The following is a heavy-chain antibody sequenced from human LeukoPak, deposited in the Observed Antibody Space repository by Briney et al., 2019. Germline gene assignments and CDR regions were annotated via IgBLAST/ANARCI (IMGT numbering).Heavy chain of an antibody. Sequence: PGGSLRLSCAASGFTFSSYAMSWVRQAPGKGLEWLSGISGSGGSTYYADSVKGRCTISRDNAKNALHLQMNSLTAEDTAVYYCVLYLFSSFAFDFWGQGTMVTVSS. CDR1: GFTFSSYA. CDR2: ISGSGGST. CDR3: VLYLFSSFAFDF. V-gene: IGHV3-23*01. J-gene: IGHJ3*01. D-gene: IGHD2-8*01.